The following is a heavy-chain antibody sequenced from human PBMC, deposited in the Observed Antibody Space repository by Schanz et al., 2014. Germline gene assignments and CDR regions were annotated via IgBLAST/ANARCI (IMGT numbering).Heavy chain of an antibody. CDR3: ARDQYYFGSGNPFDI. J-gene: IGHJ3*02. CDR1: GFNFRNYG. CDR2: IWFDGTNK. V-gene: IGHV3-33*01. Sequence: QVQLVESGGGVVQPGRSLRLSCAASGFNFRNYGMHWVRQAPGKGLEWLAVIWFDGTNKYNADSVKGRFTISRDTSKNTLYLLLNSLRAEDTAVYYCARDQYYFGSGNPFDIWGQGTMVTVSS. D-gene: IGHD3-10*01.